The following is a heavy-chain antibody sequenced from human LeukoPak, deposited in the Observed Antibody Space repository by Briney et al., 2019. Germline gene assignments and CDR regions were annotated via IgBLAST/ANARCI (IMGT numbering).Heavy chain of an antibody. Sequence: SETLSLTCAVYGGSFSGYYWSWIRQPPGKGLEWIGSIYYSGSTYYNPSLKSRVTISVDTSKNQFSLKLNSVTAADTAVYYCARDPRSYYDFWSGYYKKRGYYYYMDVWGKGTTVTVSS. J-gene: IGHJ6*03. V-gene: IGHV4-34*01. D-gene: IGHD3-3*01. CDR3: ARDPRSYYDFWSGYYKKRGYYYYMDV. CDR1: GGSFSGYY. CDR2: IYYSGST.